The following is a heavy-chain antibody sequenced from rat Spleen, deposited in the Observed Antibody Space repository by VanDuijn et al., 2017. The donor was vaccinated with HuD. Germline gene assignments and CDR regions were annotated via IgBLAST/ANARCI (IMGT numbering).Heavy chain of an antibody. CDR1: GFTFSDYY. D-gene: IGHD5-1*01. Sequence: EVQLVASGGGLVRPGRSLRLSCAVSGFTFSDYYMAWVRQAPTKGLEWVATISYDGSSTYYRDSVKGRFTISRDNAKSTLYMQMDSLRSEDTATYYCARHGMGEDYWGQGVMVTVSS. CDR2: ISYDGSST. V-gene: IGHV5-7*01. J-gene: IGHJ2*01. CDR3: ARHGMGEDY.